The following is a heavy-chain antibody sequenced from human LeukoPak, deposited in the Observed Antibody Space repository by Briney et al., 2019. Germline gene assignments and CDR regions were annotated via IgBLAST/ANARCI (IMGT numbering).Heavy chain of an antibody. CDR2: INTGGSST. J-gene: IGHJ4*02. CDR3: ARDVWGDRDSYFDS. V-gene: IGHV3-74*01. D-gene: IGHD2-21*01. CDR1: GFTFSSYW. Sequence: PGGPLRLSCAASGFTFSSYWMHWVPQVPGKGLVWVSRINTGGSSTSYGGSVQGRFSISRDNAKNTLYLQMNSLRAEDTAVYYCARDVWGDRDSYFDSWGQGTLVTVSS.